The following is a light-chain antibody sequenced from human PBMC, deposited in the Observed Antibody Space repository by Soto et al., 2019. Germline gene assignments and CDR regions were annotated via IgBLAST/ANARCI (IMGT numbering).Light chain of an antibody. CDR2: GAS. Sequence: EIVLTQSPATLSLSPGERATLSCRASQSVSRYLAWYQQRPGQAPRLLIYGASSRATGIPDRFSGSGSGTDFTLTISRLEPEDFAVYYCQQFSSYPLTFGGGTKVDIK. V-gene: IGKV3-20*01. J-gene: IGKJ4*01. CDR3: QQFSSYPLT. CDR1: QSVSRY.